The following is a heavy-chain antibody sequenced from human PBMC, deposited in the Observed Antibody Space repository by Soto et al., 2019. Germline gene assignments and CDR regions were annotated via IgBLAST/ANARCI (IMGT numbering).Heavy chain of an antibody. V-gene: IGHV1-58*01. CDR2: IVVGSGNT. D-gene: IGHD2-15*01. CDR1: GFTFTSSA. Sequence: GASVKVSCKASGFTFTSSAVQWVRQARGQRLEWIGWIVVGSGNTNYAQKFQERVTITRDMSTSTAYMELSSLRSEDTAVYYCAAVGGHPIDENPFDIWGQGTMVTVSS. CDR3: AAVGGHPIDENPFDI. J-gene: IGHJ3*02.